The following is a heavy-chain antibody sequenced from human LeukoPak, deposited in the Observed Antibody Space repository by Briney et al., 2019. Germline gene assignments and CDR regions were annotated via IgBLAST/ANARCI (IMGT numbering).Heavy chain of an antibody. J-gene: IGHJ3*02. D-gene: IGHD6-13*01. Sequence: GGSLRLSCAASGFTFSSYAMSWVRQAPGKGLEWVSAISGSGGSTYYADSVKGRFTISRDNSKNTLYLQMNSLRAEDTAVYYCAKPLPGGYSSTNDDAFDIWGQGTMVTVSS. CDR1: GFTFSSYA. CDR2: ISGSGGST. CDR3: AKPLPGGYSSTNDDAFDI. V-gene: IGHV3-23*01.